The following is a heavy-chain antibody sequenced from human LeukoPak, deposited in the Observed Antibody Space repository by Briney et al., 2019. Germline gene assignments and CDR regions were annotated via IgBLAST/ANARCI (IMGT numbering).Heavy chain of an antibody. CDR2: IYYSGST. D-gene: IGHD3-10*01. Sequence: SETLSLTCTVSGGSISSGDYYWSWIRQPPGKGLEWIGYIYYSGSTYYNPSPKSRVTISVDTSKNQFSLKLSSVTAADTAVYYCARVGGSGGFDWGQGTLVTVSS. V-gene: IGHV4-30-4*01. CDR1: GGSISSGDYY. CDR3: ARVGGSGGFD. J-gene: IGHJ4*02.